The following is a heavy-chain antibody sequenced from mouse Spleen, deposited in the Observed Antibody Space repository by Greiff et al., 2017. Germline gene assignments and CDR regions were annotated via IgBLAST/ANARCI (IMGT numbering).Heavy chain of an antibody. J-gene: IGHJ2*01. Sequence: VQLQQPGAELVMPGASVKLSCKASGYTFTSYWMHWVKQRPGQGLEWIGEIDPSDSYTNYNQKFKGKATLTVDKSSSTAYMQLSSLTSEDSAVYYCARLRLGSFDYWGQGTTLTVSS. CDR1: GYTFTSYW. V-gene: IGHV1-69*01. CDR3: ARLRLGSFDY. D-gene: IGHD3-3*01. CDR2: IDPSDSYT.